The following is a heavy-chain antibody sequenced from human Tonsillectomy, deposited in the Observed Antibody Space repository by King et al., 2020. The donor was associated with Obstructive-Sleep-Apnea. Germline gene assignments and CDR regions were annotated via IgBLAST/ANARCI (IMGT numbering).Heavy chain of an antibody. D-gene: IGHD6-13*01. Sequence: VQLVESGGGLVQPGRSLRLSCAASGFTFDDYAMHWVRQAPGKGLEWVSGISWNSGSIGYADSVKGRFTISRDNAKNSLYLQMNSLRAEDTALYYCAKGAAAGPYYYGMDVWGQGTTVTVSS. CDR1: GFTFDDYA. J-gene: IGHJ6*02. V-gene: IGHV3-9*01. CDR2: ISWNSGSI. CDR3: AKGAAAGPYYYGMDV.